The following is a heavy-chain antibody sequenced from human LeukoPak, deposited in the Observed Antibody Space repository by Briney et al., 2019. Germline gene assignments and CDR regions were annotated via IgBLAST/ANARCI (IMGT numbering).Heavy chain of an antibody. CDR1: GYTFTGYY. J-gene: IGHJ4*02. D-gene: IGHD3-22*01. Sequence: ASVKVSCKASGYTFTGYYMHWVRQAPGQGLEWMGWINPNSGGTNYAQKFQGRVTMTRDTSISTAYMELSRLRSDDTAVYYCAREALDYYDSSGPFDYWGQGTLVTVSS. V-gene: IGHV1-2*02. CDR3: AREALDYYDSSGPFDY. CDR2: INPNSGGT.